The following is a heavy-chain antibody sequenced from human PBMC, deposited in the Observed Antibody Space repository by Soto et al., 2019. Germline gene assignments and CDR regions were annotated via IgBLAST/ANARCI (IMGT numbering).Heavy chain of an antibody. Sequence: GASVKVSCKSSGYTFINYGISWVRKAPGQGLEWMGWISPYNDNTNYPQKFQGRVTLTTDTFTNTAYMELRNLRSDDAAVYYCARLTLVRGMIITRPIDYWGQGTLVTSPQ. CDR1: GYTFINYG. D-gene: IGHD3-10*01. V-gene: IGHV1-18*01. CDR3: ARLTLVRGMIITRPIDY. J-gene: IGHJ4*02. CDR2: ISPYNDNT.